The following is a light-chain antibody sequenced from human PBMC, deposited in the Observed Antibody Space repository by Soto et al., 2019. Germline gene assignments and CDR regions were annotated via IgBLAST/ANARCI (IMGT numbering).Light chain of an antibody. J-gene: IGKJ2*01. CDR2: AAS. Sequence: DIQMTQSPSSLSASVGDSVTITCRASQSISSYLNWYQQKPGKAPKLLIYAASNLQSGVPSRSSRSGSGTDFTLPTSRLQPEDFAAYYCQQSYPTPGTFGQGTKLAVK. V-gene: IGKV1-39*01. CDR1: QSISSY. CDR3: QQSYPTPGT.